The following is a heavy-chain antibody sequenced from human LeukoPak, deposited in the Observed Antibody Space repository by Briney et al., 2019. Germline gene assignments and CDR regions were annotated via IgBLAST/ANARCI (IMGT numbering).Heavy chain of an antibody. V-gene: IGHV3-23*01. D-gene: IGHD1-26*01. Sequence: SGGSLRLSCAASGFTVSSNYMSWVRQAPGKGLEWVSAISGSGGSTYYADSVKGRFTISRDNSKNTLYLQMNSLRAEDTAVYYCAKLEGATRGTVDYWGQGTLVTVSS. J-gene: IGHJ4*02. CDR2: ISGSGGST. CDR1: GFTVSSNY. CDR3: AKLEGATRGTVDY.